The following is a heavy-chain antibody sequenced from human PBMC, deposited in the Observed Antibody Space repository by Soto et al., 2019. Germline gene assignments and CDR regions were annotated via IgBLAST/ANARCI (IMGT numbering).Heavy chain of an antibody. CDR3: ARDKSHYGSGSYPVLYYYYYGMDV. V-gene: IGHV1-3*01. CDR2: INAGNGNT. CDR1: GYTFTSCA. Sequence: ASVKVSCKASGYTFTSCAMHWVRQAPGQRLEWMGWINAGNGNTKYSQKFQGRVNITRDTYASTAYMELSSLRSEDTAVYYCARDKSHYGSGSYPVLYYYYYGMDVWGQGTTVTVSS. D-gene: IGHD3-10*01. J-gene: IGHJ6*02.